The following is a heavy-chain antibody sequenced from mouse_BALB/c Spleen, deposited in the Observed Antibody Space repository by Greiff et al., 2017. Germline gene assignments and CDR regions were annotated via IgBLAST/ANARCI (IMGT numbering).Heavy chain of an antibody. D-gene: IGHD2-4*01. Sequence: EVKLVESGGGLVKPGGSLKLSCAASGFTFSSYTMSWVRQTPEKRLEWVATISSGGSYTYYPDSVKGRFTISRDNAKNTLYLQMSSLKSEDTAMYYCTRAGDYDGAWFAYWGQGTLVTVSA. CDR1: GFTFSSYT. J-gene: IGHJ3*01. V-gene: IGHV5-6-4*01. CDR2: ISSGGSYT. CDR3: TRAGDYDGAWFAY.